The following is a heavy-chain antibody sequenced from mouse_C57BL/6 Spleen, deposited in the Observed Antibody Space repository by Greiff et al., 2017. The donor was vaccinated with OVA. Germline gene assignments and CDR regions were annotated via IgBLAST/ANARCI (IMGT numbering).Heavy chain of an antibody. J-gene: IGHJ2*01. D-gene: IGHD2-5*01. CDR3: ARPSYYSNYFDY. CDR1: GFSLTSYG. V-gene: IGHV2-2*01. CDR2: IWSGGST. Sequence: QVQLKESGPGLVQPSQSLSITCTVSGFSLTSYGVHWVRQSPGKGLEWLGVIWSGGSTDYNAAFISRLSISKDNSKSQVFFKMNSLQADDTAIYYCARPSYYSNYFDYWGQGTTLTVSS.